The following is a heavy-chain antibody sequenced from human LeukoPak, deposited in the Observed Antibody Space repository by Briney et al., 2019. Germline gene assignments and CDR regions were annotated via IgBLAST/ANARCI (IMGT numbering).Heavy chain of an antibody. J-gene: IGHJ5*02. D-gene: IGHD2-21*02. CDR3: ASGVVVTAWKWFDP. V-gene: IGHV3-23*01. CDR2: ISGSGGST. Sequence: PGGSLRLSCAASGFTFSSYAMSWVRQAPGKGLEWVTAISGSGGSTYYADSVKGRFTISRDNSKNTLYLQMNSLRAEDTAVYYCASGVVVTAWKWFDPWGQGTLVTVSS. CDR1: GFTFSSYA.